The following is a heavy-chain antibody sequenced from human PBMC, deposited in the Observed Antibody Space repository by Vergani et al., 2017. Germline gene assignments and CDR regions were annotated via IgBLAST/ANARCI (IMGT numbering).Heavy chain of an antibody. CDR1: GGSISSSSYY. Sequence: QLQLQESGPGLVKPSETLSLTCTVSGGSISSSSYYWGWIRQPPGKGLEWIGSIYYSGSTYYNPSLKSRVTISVDTSKNQFSLKLSSVTAADTAVYYCASFRGRQWLVLGWGQGTLVTVSS. CDR3: ASFRGRQWLVLG. CDR2: IYYSGST. D-gene: IGHD6-19*01. J-gene: IGHJ4*02. V-gene: IGHV4-39*07.